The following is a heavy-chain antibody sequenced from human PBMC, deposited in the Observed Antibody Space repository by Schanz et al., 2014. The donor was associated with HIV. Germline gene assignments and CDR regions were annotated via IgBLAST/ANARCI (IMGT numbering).Heavy chain of an antibody. CDR1: GFTFGDYP. CDR3: AKAKGSYSATTFYFDF. Sequence: EVQLVESGGGLVKPGRSLRLSCTASGFTFGDYPMSWFRQAPGKGLEWVSGITGSGVSTYYADSVKGGFTISRDNSKNTLSLHMNSLRVEDTAVYYCAKAKGSYSATTFYFDFWGQGTLVTVSS. V-gene: IGHV3-23*04. CDR2: ITGSGVST. J-gene: IGHJ4*02. D-gene: IGHD1-26*01.